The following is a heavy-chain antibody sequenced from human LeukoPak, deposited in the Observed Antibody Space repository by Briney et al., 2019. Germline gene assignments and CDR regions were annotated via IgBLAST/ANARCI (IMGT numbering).Heavy chain of an antibody. J-gene: IGHJ4*02. D-gene: IGHD3-10*01. V-gene: IGHV4-39*07. CDR3: ARDPVLEGVTGNSDH. CDR1: GGSISSYY. Sequence: SETLSLTCTVSGGSISSYYWGWIHQSPGKGLEWIGSIYYSGGTYYNPSLKSRVTISVDTSKNQFSLKLSSVTAADTAVYYCARDPVLEGVTGNSDHWGQGTLVTVSS. CDR2: IYYSGGT.